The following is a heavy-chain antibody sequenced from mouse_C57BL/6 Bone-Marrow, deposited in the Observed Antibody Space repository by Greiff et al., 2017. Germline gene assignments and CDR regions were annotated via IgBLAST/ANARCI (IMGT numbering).Heavy chain of an antibody. CDR2: IYPRSGNT. D-gene: IGHD2-10*02. J-gene: IGHJ3*01. V-gene: IGHV1-81*01. CDR3: ARGYAQFAY. CDR1: GYTFTSYG. Sequence: QVQLQQSGAELARPGASVKLSCKASGYTFTSYGISWVKQRTGQGLEWIGEIYPRSGNTYYNEKFKGKATLTADKSSSTAYMELRSLTSEDSAVYFCARGYAQFAYWGQGTLVTVSA.